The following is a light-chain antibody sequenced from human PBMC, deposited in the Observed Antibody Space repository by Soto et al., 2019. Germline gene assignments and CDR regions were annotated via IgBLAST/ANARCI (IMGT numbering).Light chain of an antibody. Sequence: EILLTQSPATLSLSPGERATLSCRASQSVSTYLAWYQQKPGQAPRLLISGASTRATGIPARFSGSGSGTEFTLTISSLPSEDFEVYYCQQYNNWQLTFGPGTKVDIK. CDR3: QQYNNWQLT. CDR1: QSVSTY. CDR2: GAS. J-gene: IGKJ3*01. V-gene: IGKV3-15*01.